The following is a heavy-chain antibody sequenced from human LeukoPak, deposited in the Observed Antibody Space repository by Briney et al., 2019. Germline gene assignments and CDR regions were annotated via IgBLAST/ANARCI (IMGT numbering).Heavy chain of an antibody. V-gene: IGHV3-23*01. Sequence: GGSLRLSCAASGFTFSSYAMSWVRQAPGKGLEWVSAISGSGGSTYYADSVKGRFTISRDNSKNTLYLQMNSLRAEDTAVYYCAKDRVRTTMITFGGVIVPHFDYWGQGTLVTVSS. CDR2: ISGSGGST. D-gene: IGHD3-16*02. J-gene: IGHJ4*02. CDR1: GFTFSSYA. CDR3: AKDRVRTTMITFGGVIVPHFDY.